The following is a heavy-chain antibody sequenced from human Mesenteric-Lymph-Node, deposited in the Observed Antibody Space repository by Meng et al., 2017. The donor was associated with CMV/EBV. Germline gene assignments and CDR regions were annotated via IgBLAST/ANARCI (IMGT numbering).Heavy chain of an antibody. CDR2: ISSTSIYI. CDR3: VRGGGGDPL. J-gene: IGHJ3*01. D-gene: IGHD2-21*02. V-gene: IGHV3-21*06. Sequence: GGSLRLSCAASGFTFSSYSINWVRQAPGKGLEWVSSISSTSIYIDYADSVKGRFTISRDNAKNSLYMQMNSLRAEDTAVYYCVRGGGGDPLWGQGTMVTVSS. CDR1: GFTFSSYS.